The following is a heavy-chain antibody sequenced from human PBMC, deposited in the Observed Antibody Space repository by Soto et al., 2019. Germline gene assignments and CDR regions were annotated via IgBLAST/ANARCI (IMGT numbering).Heavy chain of an antibody. J-gene: IGHJ4*02. D-gene: IGHD3-3*01. V-gene: IGHV5-51*01. CDR3: ASPQRYDFWSGYVFDF. CDR1: GYSFTSYW. Sequence: GESLKISCKGSGYSFTSYWIGWVRQMPGKGLECMGIIYPGDSDTRYSPSFQGQVTISADKSISTAYLEWSSLEASDTAMYYCASPQRYDFWSGYVFDFWGQGTLVTDAS. CDR2: IYPGDSDT.